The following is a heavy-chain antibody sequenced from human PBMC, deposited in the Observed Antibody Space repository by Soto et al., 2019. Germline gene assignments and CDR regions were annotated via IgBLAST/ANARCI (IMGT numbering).Heavy chain of an antibody. D-gene: IGHD3-22*01. CDR2: IIPIFGTA. CDR3: ARNYDSSGYYVSFDY. Sequence: SVKVSCKASGGTFSSYAISWVRQAPGQGLEWMGGIIPIFGTANYAQKFQGRVTITADKSTSTAYMELSSLRSEDTAVYYCARNYDSSGYYVSFDYWGQGTLVTVSS. CDR1: GGTFSSYA. V-gene: IGHV1-69*06. J-gene: IGHJ4*02.